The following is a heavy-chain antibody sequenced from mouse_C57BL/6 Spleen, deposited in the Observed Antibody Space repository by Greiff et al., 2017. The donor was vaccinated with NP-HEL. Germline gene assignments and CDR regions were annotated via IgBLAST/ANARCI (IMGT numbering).Heavy chain of an antibody. V-gene: IGHV5-17*01. CDR1: GFTFSDYG. J-gene: IGHJ2*01. CDR2: ISSCSSTI. CDR3: ARGDYGSSPYFDY. Sequence: EVMLVESGGGLVKPGGSLKLSCAASGFTFSDYGMHWVRQAPEKGLEWVAYISSCSSTIYYADTVKGRFTISRDNAKNTLFLQMTSLRSEDTAMYYCARGDYGSSPYFDYWGQGTTLTVSS. D-gene: IGHD1-1*01.